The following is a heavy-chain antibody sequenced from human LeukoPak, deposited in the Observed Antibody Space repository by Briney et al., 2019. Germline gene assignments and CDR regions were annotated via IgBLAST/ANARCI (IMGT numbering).Heavy chain of an antibody. CDR1: GFTFIGYD. J-gene: IGHJ4*02. D-gene: IGHD6-19*01. CDR2: IGIRGDT. CDR3: ARGGIQVSGIDEFDY. V-gene: IGHV3-13*01. Sequence: GGSLRLSCAASGFTFIGYDMHWVRQVIGKGLEWVSAIGIRGDTQYSGSVKGRFTISRENAESSLYLQMNSLRAEDTAVYYCARGGIQVSGIDEFDYWGQGTLVTVSS.